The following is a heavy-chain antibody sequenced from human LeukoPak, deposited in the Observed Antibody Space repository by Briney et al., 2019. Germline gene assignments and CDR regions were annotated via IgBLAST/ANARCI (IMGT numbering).Heavy chain of an antibody. Sequence: ASVKVSCKASGYTFTSYGISWVRQAPGQGLEGMGWISAYNGNTNYAQKLQGRVTMTTDTSASTAYMELSSLRSEDTAVYYCARDLSSGWIDYWGQGTLVTVSS. CDR1: GYTFTSYG. CDR3: ARDLSSGWIDY. D-gene: IGHD6-19*01. CDR2: ISAYNGNT. V-gene: IGHV1-18*01. J-gene: IGHJ4*02.